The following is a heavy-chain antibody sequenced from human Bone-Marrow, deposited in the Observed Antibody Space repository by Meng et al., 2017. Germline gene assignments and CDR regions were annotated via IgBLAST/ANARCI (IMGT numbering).Heavy chain of an antibody. CDR1: GGSISSGGYY. J-gene: IGHJ4*02. V-gene: IGHV4-61*02. D-gene: IGHD1-26*01. CDR2: IYTSGST. CDR3: ARSSGSYLYYFDY. Sequence: SCTVSGGSISSGGYYWSWIRQPAGKGLEWIGRIYTSGSTNYNPSLKSRVTISVDTSKNQFSLKLSSVTAADTAVYYCARSSGSYLYYFDYWGQGTLVTVSS.